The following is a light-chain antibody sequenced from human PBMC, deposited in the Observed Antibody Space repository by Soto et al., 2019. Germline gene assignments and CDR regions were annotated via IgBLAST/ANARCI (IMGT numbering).Light chain of an antibody. Sequence: DIPMTQSPSSLSASVGDRVTITCRASQSITRYVNWYQQKPGKAPKLLIKAASNLHSGVPSRFSGSGSGTDFTLTISSLQPEDFATYYCQHSFSTPPTTFGQGTKVEIK. J-gene: IGKJ1*01. CDR1: QSITRY. CDR2: AAS. V-gene: IGKV1-39*01. CDR3: QHSFSTPPTT.